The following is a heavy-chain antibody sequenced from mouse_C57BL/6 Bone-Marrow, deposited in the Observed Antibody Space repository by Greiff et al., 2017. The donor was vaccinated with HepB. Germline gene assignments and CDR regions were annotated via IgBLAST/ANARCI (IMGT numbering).Heavy chain of an antibody. D-gene: IGHD2-14*01. V-gene: IGHV5-6*01. CDR3: ARDRFDDYFDY. CDR1: GFTFSTSG. CDR2: INTGGTYT. J-gene: IGHJ2*01. Sequence: EVKLMESGGDLVKPGGSLKLSCVVSGFTFSTSGMSWVRQTTDKRLEWFATINTGGTYTYYPDSVKGRFTISKDTAKSTLFLQMSSLKSEHTAIYYCARDRFDDYFDYWGQGTTLTVSS.